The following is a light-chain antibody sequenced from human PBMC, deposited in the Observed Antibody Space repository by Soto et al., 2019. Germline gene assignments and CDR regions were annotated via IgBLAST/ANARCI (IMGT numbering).Light chain of an antibody. CDR2: DAS. Sequence: EIVLTQSPGTLSLSPGERATLSCRASQSVSNNYLAWYQQKPGQAPRRLIYDASSRATGIPDRFSGSGSRTDFTLTISRLEPEDFAVYYCQQYNNWPLTFGQGTRLEIK. CDR3: QQYNNWPLT. V-gene: IGKV3-20*01. J-gene: IGKJ5*01. CDR1: QSVSNNY.